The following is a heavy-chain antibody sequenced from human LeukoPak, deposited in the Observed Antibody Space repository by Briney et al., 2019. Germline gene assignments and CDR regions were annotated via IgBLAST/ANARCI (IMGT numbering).Heavy chain of an antibody. Sequence: PVGCLRLSCAPSGFTFTSYSMNWVPHAPGEGRGCGSSISSSGSYIYYADSVKGRFTISRDNAKNSLYLQMNSLRAEDTAVYYCARDGYRKAARTSTPDYWGQGTPVTVSS. CDR2: ISSSGSYI. CDR1: GFTFTSYS. D-gene: IGHD6-6*01. CDR3: ARDGYRKAARTSTPDY. J-gene: IGHJ4*02. V-gene: IGHV3-21*01.